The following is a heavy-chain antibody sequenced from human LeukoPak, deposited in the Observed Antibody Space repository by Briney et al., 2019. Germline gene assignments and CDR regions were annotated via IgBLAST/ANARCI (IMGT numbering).Heavy chain of an antibody. Sequence: GGSLRLSCAASGFIFCDSAMSWVRQAPGKRLEWISTISGSAESTYYADSVRGRFAISSDRSKNTLYLQMNSLRAEETAFYYCAEGSLYHSRAPLIEYWGLGTLVTVSS. CDR1: GFIFCDSA. CDR2: ISGSAEST. CDR3: AEGSLYHSRAPLIEY. D-gene: IGHD6-13*01. V-gene: IGHV3-23*01. J-gene: IGHJ4*02.